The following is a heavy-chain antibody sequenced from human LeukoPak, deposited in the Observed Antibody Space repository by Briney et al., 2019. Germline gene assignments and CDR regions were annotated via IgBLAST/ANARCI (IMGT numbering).Heavy chain of an antibody. CDR3: AKGPDSSGYYYYVDY. J-gene: IGHJ4*02. V-gene: IGHV3-30*18. D-gene: IGHD3-22*01. CDR1: GFTFSIYG. Sequence: GGSLRLSCTASGFTFSIYGMHWVRQAPGKGLEWVAVISYDGSNKYYADSVKGRFTISRDNSKNTLYLQTNSLRAEDTAVYCCAKGPDSSGYYYYVDYWGRGTLVTVSS. CDR2: ISYDGSNK.